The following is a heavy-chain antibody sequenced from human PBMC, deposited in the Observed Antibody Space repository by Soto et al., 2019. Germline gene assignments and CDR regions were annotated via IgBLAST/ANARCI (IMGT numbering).Heavy chain of an antibody. CDR1: GFTFSNYG. J-gene: IGHJ4*02. CDR3: AKDFGDTAIDY. CDR2: ISYDGSNK. D-gene: IGHD5-18*01. V-gene: IGHV3-30*18. Sequence: GGSLRLSCAASGFTFSNYGMHWVRQAPGKGLEWVAVISYDGSNKYYADSVKGRFTISRDNSKNTLYLQMNSLRAEDTAVYYCAKDFGDTAIDYWGQGTLVTVSS.